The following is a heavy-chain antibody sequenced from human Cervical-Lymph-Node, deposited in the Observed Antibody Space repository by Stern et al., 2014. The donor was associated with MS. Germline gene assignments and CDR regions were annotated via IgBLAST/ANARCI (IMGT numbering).Heavy chain of an antibody. V-gene: IGHV3-23*04. CDR2: ISGSGGNK. D-gene: IGHD6-19*01. Sequence: QLVESGGNVVQPWGSLRLSCATSGFNFSEYAMSWIRQAPGKGPEWISSISGSGGNKFYADSVKGRFTISRDNSKNTLDLQMSSLRAEDSALYYCTKGFTVTGTGYGVDVWGQGTTVTVSS. J-gene: IGHJ6*02. CDR1: GFNFSEYA. CDR3: TKGFTVTGTGYGVDV.